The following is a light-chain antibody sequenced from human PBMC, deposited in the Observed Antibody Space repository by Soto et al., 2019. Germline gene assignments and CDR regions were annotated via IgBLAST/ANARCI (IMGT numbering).Light chain of an antibody. J-gene: IGLJ1*01. CDR1: PSDVGGYIS. V-gene: IGLV2-8*01. Sequence: SALTQPPSASGSPGQSVTISCTGTPSDVGGYISVSWYQQRPGKAPKLMIYEVNKRPSGVPDRFSGSKSGSTAFLTVSGLQADDEAEYYCCSYAGFNRYLFGTGTKVTVL. CDR3: CSYAGFNRYL. CDR2: EVN.